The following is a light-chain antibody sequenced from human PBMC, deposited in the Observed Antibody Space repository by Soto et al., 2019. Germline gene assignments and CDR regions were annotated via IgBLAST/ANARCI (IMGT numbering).Light chain of an antibody. CDR1: QSVNGNY. Sequence: EIVLTQSPGTLSLSPGERATLSCRASQSVNGNYLTWYQQKPGQAPRLLIYGASTRATGTPDRFSGSGSGTDFTLTISRLEPEDFAVYYCQQYGSSFLYTFGQGTKLEIK. J-gene: IGKJ2*01. CDR2: GAS. CDR3: QQYGSSFLYT. V-gene: IGKV3-20*01.